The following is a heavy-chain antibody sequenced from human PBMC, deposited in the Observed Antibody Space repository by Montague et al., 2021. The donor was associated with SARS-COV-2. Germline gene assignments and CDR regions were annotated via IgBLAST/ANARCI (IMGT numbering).Heavy chain of an antibody. Sequence: ETLSLTCTVSGGSISSYYWSWIRQPPGKGLEWISIIYNGGSTTYYADSVKGRFTISRDDSKNTLYLQMNSLRAEDTAFYFCAKDRGWGADFDSWGQGTLVTVSS. J-gene: IGHJ4*02. D-gene: IGHD3-16*01. V-gene: IGHV3-23*03. CDR2: IYNGGSTT. CDR1: GGSISSYY. CDR3: AKDRGWGADFDS.